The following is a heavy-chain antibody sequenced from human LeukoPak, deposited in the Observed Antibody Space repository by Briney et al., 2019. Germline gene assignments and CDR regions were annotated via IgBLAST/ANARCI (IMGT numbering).Heavy chain of an antibody. CDR1: GGSISSYY. V-gene: IGHV4-4*07. Sequence: KPSETLSLTCTVSGGSISSYYWSWIRQPAGKGLESIGHISTSGSTNYNPSLKSRVTMSVDTSKNQFSLKLSSVTAADTAVYYCARVPVEYCSSTSCYALGYFDYWGQGTLVTVSS. CDR3: ARVPVEYCSSTSCYALGYFDY. CDR2: ISTSGST. J-gene: IGHJ4*02. D-gene: IGHD2-2*01.